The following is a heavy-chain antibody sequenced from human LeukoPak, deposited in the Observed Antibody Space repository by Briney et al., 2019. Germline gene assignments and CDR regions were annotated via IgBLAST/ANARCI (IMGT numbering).Heavy chain of an antibody. CDR3: AKSYYYDSSGYADAFDI. D-gene: IGHD3-22*01. J-gene: IGHJ3*02. V-gene: IGHV3-23*01. Sequence: GGSLRLSCAASGFTFSVYAMSWVRQAPGKGLEWVSSVSGTGGATYYANSVKGRVTISRDNSMNTLYLQMNTLRAEDTAVYYCAKSYYYDSSGYADAFDIWGQGTMVTVSS. CDR1: GFTFSVYA. CDR2: VSGTGGAT.